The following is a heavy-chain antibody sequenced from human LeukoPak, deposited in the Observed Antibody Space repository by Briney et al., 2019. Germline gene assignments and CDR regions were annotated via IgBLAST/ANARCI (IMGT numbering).Heavy chain of an antibody. D-gene: IGHD3-22*01. CDR3: ARVRITMIVVATFDY. J-gene: IGHJ4*02. V-gene: IGHV3-30*04. Sequence: GGSLRLSCAASGFTFSSYAMHWVRQAPGKGLEWVAVISYDGSNKYYADSVKGRFTISRDNSKNTLYLQMNSLRAEDTAVYYCARVRITMIVVATFDYWAREPWSPSPQ. CDR2: ISYDGSNK. CDR1: GFTFSSYA.